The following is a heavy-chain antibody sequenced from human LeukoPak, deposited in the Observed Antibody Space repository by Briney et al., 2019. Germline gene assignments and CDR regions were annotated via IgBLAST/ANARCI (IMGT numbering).Heavy chain of an antibody. CDR2: IGTAGDT. CDR1: GFTFSSYD. D-gene: IGHD4-23*01. V-gene: IGHV3-13*01. J-gene: IGHJ4*02. Sequence: GGSLRLSCAASGFTFSSYDMHWVRQATGKGLEWVSSIGTAGDTYYPGSVKGRFTISRENAKNSLYLQTNSLRAGDTAVYYCARGKTGGNPYYFDSWGQGTLVTVSS. CDR3: ARGKTGGNPYYFDS.